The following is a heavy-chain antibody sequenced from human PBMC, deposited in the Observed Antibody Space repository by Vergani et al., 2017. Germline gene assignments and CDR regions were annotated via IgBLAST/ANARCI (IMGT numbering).Heavy chain of an antibody. J-gene: IGHJ4*02. CDR1: GFTFSNYW. CDR3: VRDRGLCAGGRCYTEAWDY. CDR2: INSDGDST. Sequence: EVHLVDSGGVLVQPGGSLRLACEASGFTFSNYWMQWVRQAPGKGLMWVSRINSDGDSTSYADSVKGRFTISRDNAKNTLYLQVRSLRLEDTGVYHGVRDRGLCAGGRCYTEAWDYWGQGTPVTVSS. V-gene: IGHV3-74*01. D-gene: IGHD2-2*02.